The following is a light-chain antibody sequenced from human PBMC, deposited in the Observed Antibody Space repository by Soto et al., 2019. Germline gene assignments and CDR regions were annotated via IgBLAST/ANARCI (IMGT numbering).Light chain of an antibody. CDR3: SSYTSSSTLEV. J-gene: IGLJ2*01. V-gene: IGLV2-14*01. CDR1: SSDVGGYNY. CDR2: DVS. Sequence: QSALTQPASVSGSPGQSITISCTGTSSDVGGYNYVSWYQQHPGKAPKLMIYDVSNRPSGVSNRFSGSKSGNTASLTISGLQDEDEAAYYCSSYTSSSTLEVFGGGTKLTVL.